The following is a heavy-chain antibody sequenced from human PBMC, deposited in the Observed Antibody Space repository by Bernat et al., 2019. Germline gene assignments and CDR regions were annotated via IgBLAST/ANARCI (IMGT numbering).Heavy chain of an antibody. V-gene: IGHV3-64*01. Sequence: VQLVESGGGVVQPGRSLRLSCAASGFTFSSYAMHWVRQAPGKGLEYVSAISSNGGSTYYANSVKGRFTISRDNSKNTLYLQMGSLRAEDMAVYYCARGLLLWFGELSPFDYWGQGTLVTVSS. J-gene: IGHJ4*02. CDR3: ARGLLLWFGELSPFDY. CDR1: GFTFSSYA. D-gene: IGHD3-10*01. CDR2: ISSNGGST.